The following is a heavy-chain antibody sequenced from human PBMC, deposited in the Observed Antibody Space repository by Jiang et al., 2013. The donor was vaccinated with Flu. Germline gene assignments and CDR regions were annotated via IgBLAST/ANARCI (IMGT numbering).Heavy chain of an antibody. D-gene: IGHD2-2*03. J-gene: IGHJ4*02. CDR1: GGSISSSSYY. Sequence: GSGLVKPSETLSLTCTVSGGSISSSSYYWGWIRQPPGKGLEWIGSIYYSGSTYYNPSLKSRVTISVDTSKNQFSLKLSSVTAADTAVYYCARAVEIVVVPAFXRDQYYFDYWGQGTLVTVSS. V-gene: IGHV4-39*07. CDR3: ARAVEIVVVPAFXRDQYYFDY. CDR2: IYYSGST.